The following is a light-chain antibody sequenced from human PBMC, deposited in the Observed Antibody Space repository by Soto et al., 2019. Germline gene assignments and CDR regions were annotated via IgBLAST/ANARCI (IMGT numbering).Light chain of an antibody. V-gene: IGLV2-14*01. J-gene: IGLJ1*01. Sequence: QSALTQPASVSGSPGQSVTISCTGTSXDVGTYNFVSWYQQHPGKAPKLMIYEVSNRPSGVSSRFSGSKSGNTASLTISGLQAEDDADYYCTSYTSGSTLYVFGTGTKVTVL. CDR2: EVS. CDR1: SXDVGTYNF. CDR3: TSYTSGSTLYV.